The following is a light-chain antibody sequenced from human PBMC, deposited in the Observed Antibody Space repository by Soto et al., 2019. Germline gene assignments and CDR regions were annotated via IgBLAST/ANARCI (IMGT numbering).Light chain of an antibody. J-gene: IGKJ1*01. CDR3: QQYGSSGT. CDR1: QSVSNNY. V-gene: IGKV3-20*01. CDR2: GAS. Sequence: EIVFTQSPGTLSLSPGERATLPCRASQSVSNNYLAWYQQKPGQAPRLLIYGASNRATGIPGRFSGSGSGTDFTLTISRLEPEDFAEYYCQQYGSSGTFGQGTKVDIK.